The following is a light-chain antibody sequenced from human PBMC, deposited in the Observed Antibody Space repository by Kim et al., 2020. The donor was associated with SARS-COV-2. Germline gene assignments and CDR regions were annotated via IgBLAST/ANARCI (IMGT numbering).Light chain of an antibody. CDR2: CAS. Sequence: ATIDSKLIRTFLDSSNNKNYLTWCQQKPGQPPKLLISCASTRESGVPERFSGGGLGTHFSLTINSLQAEDMAVYYCQQHYNIPFTFGPGTKVDIK. CDR1: RTFLDSSNNKNY. CDR3: QQHYNIPFT. V-gene: IGKV4-1*01. J-gene: IGKJ3*01.